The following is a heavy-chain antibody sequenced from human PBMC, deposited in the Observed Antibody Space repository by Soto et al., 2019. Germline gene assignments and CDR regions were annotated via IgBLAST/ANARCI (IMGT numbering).Heavy chain of an antibody. V-gene: IGHV3-48*04. CDR2: ISSSSSRI. J-gene: IGHJ4*02. CDR1: GFSFNTYA. Sequence: EVQLVESGGGLIQPGGSLRLSCAASGFSFNTYAMNWVRQAPGKGLEWISYISSSSSRIYYADSVKGRFTLSRDNAKNSLYLQMNSLRAEDTAFYYCASDPGIAAAGMDYWGQGTLVTGSS. D-gene: IGHD6-25*01. CDR3: ASDPGIAAAGMDY.